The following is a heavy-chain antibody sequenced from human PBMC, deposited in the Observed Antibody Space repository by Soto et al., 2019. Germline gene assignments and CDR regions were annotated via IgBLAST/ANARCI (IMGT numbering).Heavy chain of an antibody. D-gene: IGHD2-15*01. CDR1: NGSISRSSYY. J-gene: IGHJ4*02. V-gene: IGHV4-39*01. Sequence: QLQLQESGPGLLKSSETLSLTCTVSNGSISRSSYYWAWIRQPPGRGLEWIGSIFYSGGTYHNPSLKSRVTMSKDTFKDQVSLSPSSVTAADTAVYYCASQVVASGHFEAWGQGSLVTVSS. CDR3: ASQVVASGHFEA. CDR2: IFYSGGT.